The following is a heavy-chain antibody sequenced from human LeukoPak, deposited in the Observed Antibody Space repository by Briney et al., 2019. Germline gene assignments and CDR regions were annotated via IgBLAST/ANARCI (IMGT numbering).Heavy chain of an antibody. V-gene: IGHV3-7*05. CDR3: AKATAKYYFDY. Sequence: PGGSLRLSCAASNFIFSNYWMHWVRQAPGRGLEWVANIKPDGSGTYYVDALKGRFTISRDNSKNTLYLQMNSLRAEDTAVYYCAKATAKYYFDYWGQGTLVTVSS. CDR1: NFIFSNYW. J-gene: IGHJ4*02. D-gene: IGHD6-25*01. CDR2: IKPDGSGT.